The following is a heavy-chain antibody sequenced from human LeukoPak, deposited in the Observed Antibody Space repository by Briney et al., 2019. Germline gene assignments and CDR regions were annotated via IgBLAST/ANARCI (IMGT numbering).Heavy chain of an antibody. V-gene: IGHV3-53*01. CDR3: AGAPTPTDYDSSLDY. J-gene: IGHJ4*02. CDR1: GFTVSRNY. D-gene: IGHD3-22*01. Sequence: GSLTLSCAASGFTVSRNYMTWIRQAPGKGLEWVSVIFGGGNTYYADSVKGRFTISRDNSKNTLYLQMNSLRAEDTAVYYCAGAPTPTDYDSSLDYRGQGTLVTVSS. CDR2: IFGGGNT.